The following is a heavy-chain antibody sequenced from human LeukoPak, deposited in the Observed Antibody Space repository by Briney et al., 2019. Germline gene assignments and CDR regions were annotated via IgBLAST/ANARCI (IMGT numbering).Heavy chain of an antibody. CDR3: ARVMESSSEYYFDY. J-gene: IGHJ4*02. CDR1: GFTFSTYS. CDR2: ISSSISTM. D-gene: IGHD6-13*01. Sequence: GGSLRLSCAASGFTFSTYSMNWVRQAPGKGLEWVSYISSSISTMYYADSVKGRFTISRDNAKNSLDLQMNSLRAEDTAVYYCARVMESSSEYYFDYWGQGTLVTVSS. V-gene: IGHV3-48*04.